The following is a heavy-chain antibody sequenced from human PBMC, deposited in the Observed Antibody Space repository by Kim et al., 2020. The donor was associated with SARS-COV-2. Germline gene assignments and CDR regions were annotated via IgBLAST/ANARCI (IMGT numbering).Heavy chain of an antibody. Sequence: YSKTCQGRVTISRATSATTAYMELSSLRSEDTAVFYCAREVFNFGYSFDYWGQGALVTVSS. D-gene: IGHD3-10*01. V-gene: IGHV1-3*01. J-gene: IGHJ4*02. CDR3: AREVFNFGYSFDY.